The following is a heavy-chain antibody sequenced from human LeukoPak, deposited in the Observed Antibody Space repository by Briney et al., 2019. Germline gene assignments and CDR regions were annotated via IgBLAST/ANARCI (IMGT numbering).Heavy chain of an antibody. J-gene: IGHJ4*02. D-gene: IGHD5-18*01. Sequence: SETLSLTCTVSGGSISTGGYYWTWIRQHPEKGLEWIGYIYNSGTTYYNPSLESRVTISGDTSKNQFSLKLSSVTAADTAVYYCTRTAGWSYGFDYWGQGTLVTVSS. CDR1: GGSISTGGYY. V-gene: IGHV4-31*03. CDR3: TRTAGWSYGFDY. CDR2: IYNSGTT.